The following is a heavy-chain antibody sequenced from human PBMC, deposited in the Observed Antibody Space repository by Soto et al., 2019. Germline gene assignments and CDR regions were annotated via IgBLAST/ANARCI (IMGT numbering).Heavy chain of an antibody. J-gene: IGHJ6*02. D-gene: IGHD6-13*01. CDR2: IWYDGSNK. V-gene: IGHV3-33*01. Sequence: PGGSLILSCAAYGFTFSSYVMHWVRQAPGKGLEWVAVIWYDGSNKYYADSVKGRFTISRDNSKNTLYLQMNSLRAEDTAVYYCARDLTFSSWAYYGMDVWGQGTTVTVSS. CDR3: ARDLTFSSWAYYGMDV. CDR1: GFTFSSYV.